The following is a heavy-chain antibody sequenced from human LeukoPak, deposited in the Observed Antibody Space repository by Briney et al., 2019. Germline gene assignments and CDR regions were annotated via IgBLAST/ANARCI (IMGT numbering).Heavy chain of an antibody. J-gene: IGHJ4*02. CDR1: GFTVSSNY. CDR2: IYSRGST. CDR3: ARDGGATMVRGVATYDS. D-gene: IGHD3-10*01. Sequence: GGSLRLSCAASGFTVSSNYMSWVRQAPGKGLEWVSVIYSRGSTYYADSVKGRFTISRDNSKNTLYLQMNSLRAEDTAVYYCARDGGATMVRGVATYDSWGQGTLVTVSS. V-gene: IGHV3-66*01.